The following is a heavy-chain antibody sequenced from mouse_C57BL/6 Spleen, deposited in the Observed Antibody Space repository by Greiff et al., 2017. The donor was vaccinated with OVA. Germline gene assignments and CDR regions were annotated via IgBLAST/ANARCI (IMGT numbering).Heavy chain of an antibody. CDR3: ARTGGENGFAY. CDR1: GFSLTSYG. J-gene: IGHJ3*01. CDR2: IWSGGST. D-gene: IGHD1-1*02. V-gene: IGHV2-2*01. Sequence: VQLQQSGPGLVQPSQSLSITCTVSGFSLTSYGVHWVRQSPGKGLEWLGVIWSGGSTDYNAAFISRLSISKDNSKSQVFFKMNSLQADDTAIYYCARTGGENGFAYWGQGTLVTVSA.